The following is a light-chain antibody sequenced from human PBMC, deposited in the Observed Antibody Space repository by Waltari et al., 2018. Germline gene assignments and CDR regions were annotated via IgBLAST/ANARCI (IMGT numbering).Light chain of an antibody. J-gene: IGKJ4*01. CDR2: AAS. Sequence: DIQMTKSPSSLSASVVDRVTITCRASQSISSYLNWYQQKPGKAPKLLIYAASSLQSGVPSRFSGSGSGTDFTLTISSLQPEDFATYYGQQSYSTPPGLTFGGGTKVEIK. CDR3: QQSYSTPPGLT. CDR1: QSISSY. V-gene: IGKV1-39*01.